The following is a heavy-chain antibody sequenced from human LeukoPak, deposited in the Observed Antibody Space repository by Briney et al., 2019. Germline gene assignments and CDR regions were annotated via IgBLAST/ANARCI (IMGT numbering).Heavy chain of an antibody. Sequence: PSETLSLTCIVSGGSISSTNYYWGWIRQPPGKGLEWIGTVYYSGSTYYNPSLESRVSISADTSKNQFSLSLSSVTAADTAVYYCAGRGRWSSGAYWGQGALVTVS. CDR2: VYYSGST. CDR3: AGRGRWSSGAY. J-gene: IGHJ4*02. D-gene: IGHD5-24*01. V-gene: IGHV4-39*01. CDR1: GGSISSTNYY.